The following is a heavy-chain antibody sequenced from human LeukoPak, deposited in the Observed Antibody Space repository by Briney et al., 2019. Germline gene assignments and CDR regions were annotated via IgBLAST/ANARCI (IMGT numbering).Heavy chain of an antibody. CDR3: ARDGDSSGWFDY. V-gene: IGHV4-34*01. CDR1: GGSFSGYY. CDR2: INHSGST. D-gene: IGHD6-19*01. Sequence: SETLSLTCAVYGGSFSGYYWSWIRQPPGKGLEWTGEINHSGSTNYNPSLKSRVTISVDTSKNQFSLKLSSVTAADTAVYYCARDGDSSGWFDYWGQGTLVTVSS. J-gene: IGHJ4*02.